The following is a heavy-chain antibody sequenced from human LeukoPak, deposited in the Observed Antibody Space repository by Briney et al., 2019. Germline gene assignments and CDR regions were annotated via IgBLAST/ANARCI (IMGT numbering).Heavy chain of an antibody. Sequence: ASVKVSCKASGYTFTSYGISWVRQAPGQGLEWMGWISAYNGNTNYAQKFQGRVTMTTDTSTSTAYMELRSLRSDDTAVYYCARVPQRWAVTTISYYYGMDVWGQGTTVTVSS. J-gene: IGHJ6*02. V-gene: IGHV1-18*01. D-gene: IGHD4-17*01. CDR2: ISAYNGNT. CDR3: ARVPQRWAVTTISYYYGMDV. CDR1: GYTFTSYG.